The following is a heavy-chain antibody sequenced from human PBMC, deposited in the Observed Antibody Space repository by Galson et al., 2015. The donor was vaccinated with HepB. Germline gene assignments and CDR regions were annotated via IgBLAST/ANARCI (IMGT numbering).Heavy chain of an antibody. CDR3: ARYDYGDYELYFDY. D-gene: IGHD4-17*01. CDR1: GGSISSSSYY. CDR2: IYYSGST. J-gene: IGHJ4*02. V-gene: IGHV4-39*01. Sequence: SETLSLTCTVSGGSISSSSYYWGWIRQPPGKGLEWIGSIYYSGSTYYNPSLKSRVTISVDTSKNQFSLKLSSVTAADTAVYYCARYDYGDYELYFDYWGQGTLVTVSS.